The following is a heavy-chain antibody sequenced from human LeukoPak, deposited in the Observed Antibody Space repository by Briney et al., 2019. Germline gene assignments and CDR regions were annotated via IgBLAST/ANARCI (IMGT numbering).Heavy chain of an antibody. V-gene: IGHV3-53*01. CDR1: GFTVSSNY. CDR2: IYSGGST. CDR3: ARDRADPRLDYYYGMDV. J-gene: IGHJ6*02. D-gene: IGHD6-19*01. Sequence: GGSLRLSCAASGFTVSSNYMGWVRQAPGKGLEWVSVIYSGGSTYYADSVKGRFTISRDNSKNTLYLQMNSLRAEDTAVYYCARDRADPRLDYYYGMDVWGQGTTVTVSS.